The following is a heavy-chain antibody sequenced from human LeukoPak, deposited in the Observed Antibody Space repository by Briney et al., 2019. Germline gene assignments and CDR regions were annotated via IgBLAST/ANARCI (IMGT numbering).Heavy chain of an antibody. J-gene: IGHJ4*02. CDR3: ARSRFGASSYFDY. Sequence: ASVKVSCKASGYTFSDYYMHWVRQAPGQGLEWMGRINPNSGGTNFLQKFQGRVTMTRDTSISTAYMELSSLRSEDTAVYYCARSRFGASSYFDYWGQGTLVTVSS. D-gene: IGHD2-15*01. V-gene: IGHV1-2*06. CDR1: GYTFSDYY. CDR2: INPNSGGT.